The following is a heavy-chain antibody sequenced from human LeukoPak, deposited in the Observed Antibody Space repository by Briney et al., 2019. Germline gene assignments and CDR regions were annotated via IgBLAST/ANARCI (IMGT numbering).Heavy chain of an antibody. D-gene: IGHD5-24*01. CDR3: ATHTGGYNYWWFDI. CDR1: GGTFSNYP. Sequence: APVKVSCKASGGTFSNYPIIWVRLAPGRGLECLGGIIPVYGTANYAQMFHGRITFTAQESTATAYMELRRLTSDDTAMYFCATHTGGYNYWWFDIWGQGTLVTVSS. V-gene: IGHV1-69*13. CDR2: IIPVYGTA. J-gene: IGHJ5*02.